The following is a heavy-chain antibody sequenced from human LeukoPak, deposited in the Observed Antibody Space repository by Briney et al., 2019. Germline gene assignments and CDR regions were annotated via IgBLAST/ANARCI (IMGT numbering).Heavy chain of an antibody. J-gene: IGHJ4*02. D-gene: IGHD1-26*01. V-gene: IGHV3-30*03. Sequence: GGSLRLSCAASGFIFSNYGMHWVRQAPGKGLEWVAVISYDGAKQYYADSVKGRSIISRDNSKNTLYLQMNSLRVEDTAVYYCVRDLGGRSGHWGQGTLVTVSS. CDR2: ISYDGAKQ. CDR3: VRDLGGRSGH. CDR1: GFIFSNYG.